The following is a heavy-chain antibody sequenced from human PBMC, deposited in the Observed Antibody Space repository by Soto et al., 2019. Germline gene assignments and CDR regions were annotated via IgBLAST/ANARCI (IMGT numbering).Heavy chain of an antibody. J-gene: IGHJ6*02. V-gene: IGHV1-18*01. CDR2: ISAYNGNT. CDR3: ALRSRDIVVVPAARLDYYGMDV. D-gene: IGHD2-2*01. CDR1: GYTFTSYG. Sequence: ASVKVSCKASGYTFTSYGISWVRQAPGQGLEWMGWISAYNGNTNYAQKLQGRVTMTTDTSTSTAYMGLRSLRSDDTAVYYCALRSRDIVVVPAARLDYYGMDVWGQGTTVTVS.